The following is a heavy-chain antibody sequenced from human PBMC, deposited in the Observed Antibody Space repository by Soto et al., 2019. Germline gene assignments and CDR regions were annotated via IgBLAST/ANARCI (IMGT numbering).Heavy chain of an antibody. D-gene: IGHD1-20*01. CDR2: MSYDATTK. V-gene: IGHV3-30-3*01. J-gene: IGHJ3*02. CDR3: ARDRYRHQLDLGALDI. Sequence: QVQLVESGGGVVQAGRSLRLSCAAEGFTFSYYPMHWVRQAPGKGLEWVTVMSYDATTKYYADSVKGRFTISRDNSNSTLYLQMNRLRPDDTAVYYCARDRYRHQLDLGALDIWGQGTMVTVSS. CDR1: GFTFSYYP.